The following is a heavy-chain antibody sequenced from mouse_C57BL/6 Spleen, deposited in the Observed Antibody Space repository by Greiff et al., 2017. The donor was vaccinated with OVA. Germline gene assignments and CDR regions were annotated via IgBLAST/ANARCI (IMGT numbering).Heavy chain of an antibody. J-gene: IGHJ3*01. D-gene: IGHD2-4*01. Sequence: VQLKESGPGMVKPSQSLSLTCTVTGYSITSGYDWHWIRHFPGNKLEWMGYISYSGSTNYNPSLKSRISITHDTSKNHFFLKLNSVTTEDTATYYCARGDYDDDGFAYWGQGTLVTVSA. CDR3: ARGDYDDDGFAY. V-gene: IGHV3-1*01. CDR2: ISYSGST. CDR1: GYSITSGYD.